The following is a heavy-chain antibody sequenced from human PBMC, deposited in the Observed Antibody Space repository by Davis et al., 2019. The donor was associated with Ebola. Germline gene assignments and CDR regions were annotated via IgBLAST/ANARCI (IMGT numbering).Heavy chain of an antibody. J-gene: IGHJ4*02. CDR2: ISYDGSNK. V-gene: IGHV3-30-3*01. CDR1: GFTFNSYV. Sequence: GGSLRLSCAASGFTFNSYVMQWVRQAPGKGLEWVALISYDGSNKYYADSVQGRFTISRDNSKNTMYLQMNSLRAEDTAVYFCAGFFDYWGQGTLVTVSS. CDR3: AGFFDY.